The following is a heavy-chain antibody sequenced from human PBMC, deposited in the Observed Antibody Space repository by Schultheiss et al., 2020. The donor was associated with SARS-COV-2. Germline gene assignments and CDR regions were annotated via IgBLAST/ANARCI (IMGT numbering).Heavy chain of an antibody. CDR3: ARTPISRIDYGDYGIDY. D-gene: IGHD4-17*01. Sequence: SETLSLTCAVSGGSISSSNWWSWVRQPPGKGLEWIGYIYHSGSTNYNPSLKSRVTISVDTSKNQFSLKLSSVTAADTAVYYCARTPISRIDYGDYGIDYWGQGTLVTVSS. CDR1: GGSISSSNW. V-gene: IGHV4-4*02. CDR2: IYHSGST. J-gene: IGHJ4*02.